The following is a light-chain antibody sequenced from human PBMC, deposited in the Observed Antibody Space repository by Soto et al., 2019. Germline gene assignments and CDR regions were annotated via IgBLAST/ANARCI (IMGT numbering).Light chain of an antibody. J-gene: IGKJ3*01. CDR1: QSVSNN. V-gene: IGKV3-15*01. CDR3: QQYNNWPPV. CDR2: GAS. Sequence: EIVMTQSPATLSVSPGESATLSCRASQSVSNNLTWYQQKPGQPPRLLIYGASTRATGVPGRFSGSGSGTEFTLTISSLQSEDFAVYYCQQYNNWPPVFGPGTKVDIK.